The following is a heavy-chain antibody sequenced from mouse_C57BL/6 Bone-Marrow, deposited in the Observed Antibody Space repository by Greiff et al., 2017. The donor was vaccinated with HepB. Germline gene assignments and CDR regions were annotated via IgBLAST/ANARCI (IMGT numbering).Heavy chain of an antibody. CDR2: IYPRSGNT. Sequence: VKLMESGAELARPGASVKLSCKASGYTFTSYGISWVKQRTGQGLEWIGEIYPRSGNTYYNEKFKGKATLTADKSSSTAYMELRSLTSEDSAVYFCARRATVVAKGDYAMDYWGQGTSVTVSS. CDR3: ARRATVVAKGDYAMDY. J-gene: IGHJ4*01. D-gene: IGHD1-1*01. V-gene: IGHV1-81*01. CDR1: GYTFTSYG.